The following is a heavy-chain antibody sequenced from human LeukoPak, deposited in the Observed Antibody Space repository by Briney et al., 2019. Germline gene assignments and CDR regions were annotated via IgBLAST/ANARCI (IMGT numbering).Heavy chain of an antibody. CDR3: AGGHLGVVVAARYAFDI. V-gene: IGHV4-34*01. J-gene: IGHJ3*02. CDR1: GGSFSGYY. D-gene: IGHD2-15*01. CDR2: INHSGST. Sequence: SETLSLTCAVYGGSFSGYYWSWIRQPPGKGLEWIGEINHSGSTNYNPSLKSRVTISVDTSKNQFSLKLSSVTAADTAVYYCAGGHLGVVVAARYAFDIWGQGTMVTVSS.